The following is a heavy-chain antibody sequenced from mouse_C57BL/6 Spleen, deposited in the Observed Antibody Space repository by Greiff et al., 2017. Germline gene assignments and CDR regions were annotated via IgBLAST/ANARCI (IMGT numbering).Heavy chain of an antibody. CDR3: ARGAQGYYFDY. Sequence: QVQLKESGAELVRPGTSVKVSCKASGYAFTNYLIEWVKQRPGQGLEWIGVINPGSGGTNYNEKFKGKATLTADKSSSTAYMQLSSPTSEDSAVYFCARGAQGYYFDYWCQGTTLTVSS. CDR1: GYAFTNYL. J-gene: IGHJ2*01. D-gene: IGHD3-2*02. CDR2: INPGSGGT. V-gene: IGHV1-54*01.